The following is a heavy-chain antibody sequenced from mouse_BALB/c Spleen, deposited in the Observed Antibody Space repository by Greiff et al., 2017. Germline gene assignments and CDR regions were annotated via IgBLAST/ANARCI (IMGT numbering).Heavy chain of an antibody. CDR1: GYTFTSYW. Sequence: VQLQQPGAELVKPGASVKLSCKASGYTFTSYWMHWVKQRPGQGLEWIGEIDPSDSYTNYNQKFKGKATLTVDKSSSTAYMQLSSLTSEDSAVYYCTRWILYYGSSPYGMDYWGQGTSVTVSS. J-gene: IGHJ4*01. V-gene: IGHV1-69*02. CDR3: TRWILYYGSSPYGMDY. CDR2: IDPSDSYT. D-gene: IGHD1-1*01.